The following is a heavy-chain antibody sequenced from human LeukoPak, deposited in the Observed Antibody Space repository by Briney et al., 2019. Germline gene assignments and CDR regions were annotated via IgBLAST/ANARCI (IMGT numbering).Heavy chain of an antibody. CDR2: ISYDGSNK. D-gene: IGHD6-13*01. V-gene: IGHV3-30*18. J-gene: IGHJ3*02. CDR1: GFTFSRHD. Sequence: GGSLRLSCVASGFTFSRHDMNWVRQAPGKGLEWVAVISYDGSNKYYADSVKGRFTISRDNSKNTLYLQMNSLRTEDTAMYYCAKGVSSSWSNDAFDIWGQGTMVTVSS. CDR3: AKGVSSSWSNDAFDI.